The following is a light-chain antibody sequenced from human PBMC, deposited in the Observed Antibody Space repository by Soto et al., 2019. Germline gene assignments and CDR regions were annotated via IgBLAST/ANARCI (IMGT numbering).Light chain of an antibody. Sequence: DIRLTQSPSFLSASVGDRVTITCRASQDISSFLGWYQQKPGKAPKLLIYGASTLQRGVPPRFSGSGSGTELTLTIISLQPEDSATYYCRQLDSIPITFGQGTRLEIK. V-gene: IGKV1-9*01. CDR2: GAS. J-gene: IGKJ5*01. CDR1: QDISSF. CDR3: RQLDSIPIT.